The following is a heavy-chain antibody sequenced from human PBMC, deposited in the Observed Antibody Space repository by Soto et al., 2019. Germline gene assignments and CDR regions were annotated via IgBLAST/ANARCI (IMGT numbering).Heavy chain of an antibody. V-gene: IGHV1-2*04. Sequence: ASVKVSCKASGYTFTGYYMHWVLHAPGQGLEWMGWINPNSGGTNYAQKFQGWVTMTRDTSISTACMELSRLRSDDTAVYYCGREGGIAAAGFDYWGQGTLVTVSS. D-gene: IGHD6-13*01. J-gene: IGHJ4*02. CDR3: GREGGIAAAGFDY. CDR1: GYTFTGYY. CDR2: INPNSGGT.